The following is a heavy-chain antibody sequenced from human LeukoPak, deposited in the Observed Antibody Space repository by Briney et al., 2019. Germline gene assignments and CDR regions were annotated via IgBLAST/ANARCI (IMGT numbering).Heavy chain of an antibody. J-gene: IGHJ3*02. CDR2: ISSASTTI. V-gene: IGHV3-48*01. CDR1: GFIFSSYN. D-gene: IGHD5-24*01. Sequence: TGGSLRLSCAASGFIFSSYNMNWVRQAPGKGLEWVSYISSASTTIYYADSVKGRCTISRDNAKNSLYLQMNSLRAEDTAVYYCARRMATIHVDAFDIWGQGTMVTVSS. CDR3: ARRMATIHVDAFDI.